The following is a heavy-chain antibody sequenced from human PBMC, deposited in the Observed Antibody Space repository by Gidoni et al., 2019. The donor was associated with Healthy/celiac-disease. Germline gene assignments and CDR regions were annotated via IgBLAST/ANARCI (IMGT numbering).Heavy chain of an antibody. D-gene: IGHD1-26*01. J-gene: IGHJ4*02. CDR3: AKSVGDTGLFDY. Sequence: EVQLLESGGGLVQPGGSLRLSGAASGFTFSSYAMSWVRQAPGKGLEWVSAISGSGGSTYYADSVKGRFTISRDNSKNTLYLQMNSLRAEDTAVYYCAKSVGDTGLFDYWGQGTLVTVSS. CDR2: ISGSGGST. CDR1: GFTFSSYA. V-gene: IGHV3-23*01.